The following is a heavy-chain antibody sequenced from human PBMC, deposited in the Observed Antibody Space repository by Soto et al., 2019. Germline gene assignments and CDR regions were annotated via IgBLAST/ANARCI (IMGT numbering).Heavy chain of an antibody. CDR3: ARDLWAYCGGDCLIDY. D-gene: IGHD2-21*01. J-gene: IGHJ4*02. Sequence: GASVKVSCKASGYTFTSYGISWVRQAPGQGLGWKGWISAYNGNTNYAQKLQGRVTMTTDTSTSTAYMELRSLRSDDTAVYYCARDLWAYCGGDCLIDYWGQGTLVTVSS. V-gene: IGHV1-18*01. CDR1: GYTFTSYG. CDR2: ISAYNGNT.